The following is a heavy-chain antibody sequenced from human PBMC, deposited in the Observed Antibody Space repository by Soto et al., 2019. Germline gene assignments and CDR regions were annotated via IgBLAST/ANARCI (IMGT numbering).Heavy chain of an antibody. V-gene: IGHV1-2*04. CDR3: ARESGGATATLDYYYFYMDV. CDR2: INPNGGVT. Sequence: QVQLVQSGAEVRKPGASVTVSCRSSGDSFNDYYIHWVRQAPGQGFEWMGWINPNGGVTKYAQKFQGWVSMTRDRSIRTVHMQLSRLRSDDTAVYYCARESGGATATLDYYYFYMDVWGTGTTVTVSS. J-gene: IGHJ6*03. D-gene: IGHD5-12*01. CDR1: GDSFNDYY.